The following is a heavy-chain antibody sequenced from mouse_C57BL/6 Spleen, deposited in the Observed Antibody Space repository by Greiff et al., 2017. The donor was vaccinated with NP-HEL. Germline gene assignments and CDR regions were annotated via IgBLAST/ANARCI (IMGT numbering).Heavy chain of an antibody. CDR1: GYTFTDYY. V-gene: IGHV1-75*01. D-gene: IGHD1-1*01. CDR3: ARWGYGSSSYAMDY. J-gene: IGHJ4*01. Sequence: VKLQESGPELVKPGASVKISCKASGYTFTDYYINWVKQRPGQGLEWIGWIFPGSGSTYYNEKFKGKATLTVDKSSSTAYMLLSSLTSEDSAVYFCARWGYGSSSYAMDYWGQGTSVTVSS. CDR2: IFPGSGST.